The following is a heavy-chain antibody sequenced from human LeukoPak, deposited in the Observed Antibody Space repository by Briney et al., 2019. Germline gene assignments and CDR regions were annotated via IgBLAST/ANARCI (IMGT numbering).Heavy chain of an antibody. CDR1: GFTLSNYD. CDR3: ARADCSSSTCYLRRSWFDP. V-gene: IGHV3-21*01. CDR2: ISTSSRYI. J-gene: IGHJ5*02. Sequence: PGGSLRLSCAASGFTLSNYDMNWVRQAPGKGLEWVSSISTSSRYIYYKDSVRGRLTISRDDAKNSLYLEMNSLRAEDTAVYYCARADCSSSTCYLRRSWFDPWGQGTLVTVSS. D-gene: IGHD2-2*01.